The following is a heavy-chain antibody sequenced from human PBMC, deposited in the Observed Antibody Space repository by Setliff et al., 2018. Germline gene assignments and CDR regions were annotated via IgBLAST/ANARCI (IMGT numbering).Heavy chain of an antibody. D-gene: IGHD3-16*01. CDR3: ARLPNYVWGSPVDY. CDR1: GGTFSDYY. V-gene: IGHV4-34*12. J-gene: IGHJ4*02. CDR2: LFYSGRT. Sequence: SETLSLTCAASGGTFSDYYWGLIRQPPGKGLEWIGSLFYSGRTFYNPSLKSGVTISVDTSKNQFSLTLSSVTAADTAVYYCARLPNYVWGSPVDYWGQGTLVTVSS.